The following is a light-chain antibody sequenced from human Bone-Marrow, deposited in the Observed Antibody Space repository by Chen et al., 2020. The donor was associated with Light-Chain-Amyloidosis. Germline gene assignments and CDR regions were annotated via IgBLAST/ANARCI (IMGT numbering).Light chain of an antibody. CDR1: SSDIGGYNF. Sequence: QSALTQPASVSGSPGHSIAISCTGASSDIGGYNFVSWSQQHSGKAPKLILYEVSNRPSGVSSRFSGSKSGDTASLTISGLQPEDEADYYCSSYTTSTTWVFGGGTKLTVL. J-gene: IGLJ3*02. CDR3: SSYTTSTTWV. V-gene: IGLV2-14*01. CDR2: EVS.